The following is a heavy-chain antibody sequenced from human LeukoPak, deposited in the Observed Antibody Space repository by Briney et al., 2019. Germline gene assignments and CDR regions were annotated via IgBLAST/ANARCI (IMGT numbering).Heavy chain of an antibody. CDR1: GFTFTNYW. CDR3: ARVTRGYSGPYSYYSFYMDV. CDR2: IKQDGNEK. V-gene: IGHV3-7*01. D-gene: IGHD1-26*01. Sequence: PGGSLRLSCAASGFTFTNYWMSWVRQAPGTGLEWVANIKQDGNEKYYVDSVKGRFTISRDNAKNSLSLQMHSLRAEDTAVYYCARVTRGYSGPYSYYSFYMDVWGKGTTVTVSS. J-gene: IGHJ6*03.